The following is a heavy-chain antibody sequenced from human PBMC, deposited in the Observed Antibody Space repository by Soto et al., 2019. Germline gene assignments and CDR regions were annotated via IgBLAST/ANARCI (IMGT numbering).Heavy chain of an antibody. D-gene: IGHD3-22*01. CDR2: INHSGST. CDR3: ARLGGYVSVGYYYLWDS. Sequence: QLQLKESGPGRVKPSETLSLTCRVSDGSLNRDSSYWGWIRQPPGKGLEWIGVINHSGSTYHNLSLKGRVTMSVDASRNQFSLKLTSMTAADTAVYYCARLGGYVSVGYYYLWDSWGQGTLVTVSS. J-gene: IGHJ4*02. V-gene: IGHV4-39*01. CDR1: DGSLNRDSSY.